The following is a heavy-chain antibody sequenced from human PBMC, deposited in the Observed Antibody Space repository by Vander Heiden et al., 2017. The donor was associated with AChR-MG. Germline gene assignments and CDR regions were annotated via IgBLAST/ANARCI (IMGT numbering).Heavy chain of an antibody. CDR2: ISCSGDST. D-gene: IGHD3-9*01. V-gene: IGHV3-23*01. CDR1: GFTFSNYA. Sequence: EVQLLESGGGLVQPGGSLRLSCAASGFTFSNYAMSWVRQAPGKGLEWVSAISCSGDSTYYADSVKGRFTISRDNSKNTLYLQMNSLRAEDTAVYYCAKGATNGYFEHFDYWGQGTLVTVSS. J-gene: IGHJ4*02. CDR3: AKGATNGYFEHFDY.